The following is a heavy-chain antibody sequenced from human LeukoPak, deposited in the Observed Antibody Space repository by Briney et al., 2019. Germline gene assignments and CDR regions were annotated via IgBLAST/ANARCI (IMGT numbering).Heavy chain of an antibody. V-gene: IGHV3-23*01. Sequence: GGSLRLSCAASGFTFSSYAMSWVRQAPGKGLEWVSAISGSGGSTYYADSVKGRFTISRDNSKNTLYLQMNSLRAEDTAVYYCAKSTLVLYRPIDYWGQRTLVTVSS. CDR1: GFTFSSYA. CDR2: ISGSGGST. J-gene: IGHJ4*02. CDR3: AKSTLVLYRPIDY. D-gene: IGHD2-8*01.